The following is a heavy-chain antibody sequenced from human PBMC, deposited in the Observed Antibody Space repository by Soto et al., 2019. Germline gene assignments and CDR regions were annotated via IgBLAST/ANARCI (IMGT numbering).Heavy chain of an antibody. D-gene: IGHD3-3*01. CDR2: IYWDDDK. CDR3: AHRVLRTVFGLVTTTAIYFDF. V-gene: IGHV2-5*02. CDR1: GFSLTTSGVG. Sequence: QITLNESGPTQVKPRQTLTLTCTFSGFSLTTSGVGVGWIRQSPGKAPEWLALIYWDDDKRYSPSLKSRLTITKDHYKNQVVLTMADFDPADTATYYCAHRVLRTVFGLVTTTAIYFDFWGQGTPVAVSS. J-gene: IGHJ4*02.